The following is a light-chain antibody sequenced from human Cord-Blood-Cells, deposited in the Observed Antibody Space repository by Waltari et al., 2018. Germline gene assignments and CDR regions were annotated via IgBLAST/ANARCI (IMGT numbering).Light chain of an antibody. J-gene: IGKJ1*01. V-gene: IGKV4-1*01. CDR1: QNVLYISNNKNY. CDR3: QQYYSTPWT. CDR2: WAS. Sequence: DIVMTQSPDSLDVSLGERATINCKSSQNVLYISNNKNYLAWYQQKPGQPPKLLIYWASTRESGVPDRFSGSGSGTDFTLTISSLQAEDVAVYYCQQYYSTPWTFGQGTKVEIK.